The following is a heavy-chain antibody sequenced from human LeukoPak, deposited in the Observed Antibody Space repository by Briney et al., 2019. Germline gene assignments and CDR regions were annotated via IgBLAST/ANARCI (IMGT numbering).Heavy chain of an antibody. CDR3: ARGRGTVITGTPGRAFDI. CDR2: INHSGST. V-gene: IGHV4-34*01. D-gene: IGHD1-20*01. J-gene: IGHJ3*02. Sequence: PSETLSLTCAVYGGSFSGYYWSWIRQPPGKGLEWIGEINHSGSTNYNPSLKSRVTISVDTSKNQFSLKLSSVTAADTAVYYCARGRGTVITGTPGRAFDIWGQGTMVTVSS. CDR1: GGSFSGYY.